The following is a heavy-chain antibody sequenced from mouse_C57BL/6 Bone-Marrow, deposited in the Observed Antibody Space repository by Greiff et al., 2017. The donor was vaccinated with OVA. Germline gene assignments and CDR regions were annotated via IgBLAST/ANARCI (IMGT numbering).Heavy chain of an antibody. Sequence: VKLMESGAELARPGASVKLSCKASGYTFTSYGISWVKQRTGQGLEWIGEIYPRSGNTYYNEKFKGKATLTADKSSSTAYMELRSLTSEDSAVYFCAKTGGGRFAYWGQGTLVTVSA. CDR3: AKTGGGRFAY. CDR1: GYTFTSYG. D-gene: IGHD4-1*01. CDR2: IYPRSGNT. J-gene: IGHJ3*01. V-gene: IGHV1-81*01.